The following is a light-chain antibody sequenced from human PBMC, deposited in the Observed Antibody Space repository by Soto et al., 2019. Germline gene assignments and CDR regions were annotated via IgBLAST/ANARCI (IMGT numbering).Light chain of an antibody. J-gene: IGKJ1*01. CDR2: RAP. V-gene: IGKV3-20*01. CDR1: QTISNSY. CDR3: QQYAASSRT. Sequence: IVLTQSPSTLSWSPGERVTLSCRASQTISNSYLAWYQQTPGQAPRLLIYRAPSRATGIPDRFSGSGSATDFTLTISRLEPEDFAVYYCQQYAASSRTFGQGTKVDIK.